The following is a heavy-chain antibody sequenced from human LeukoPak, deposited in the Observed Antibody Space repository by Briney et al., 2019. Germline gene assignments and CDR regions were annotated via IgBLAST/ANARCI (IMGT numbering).Heavy chain of an antibody. D-gene: IGHD6-13*01. CDR3: ARSPGYSSSWKD. Sequence: GGSPRLSCAASGLTFSSYWMSWVRQAPGKGLEWVANIKQDGSEKYYVDSVKGRFTISRDNAKNSLYLQMNSLRAEDTAVYYCARSPGYSSSWKDWGQGTLVTVSS. J-gene: IGHJ4*02. V-gene: IGHV3-7*03. CDR2: IKQDGSEK. CDR1: GLTFSSYW.